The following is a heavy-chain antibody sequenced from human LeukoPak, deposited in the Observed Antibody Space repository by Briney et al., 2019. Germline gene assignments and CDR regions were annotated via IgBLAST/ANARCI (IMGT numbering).Heavy chain of an antibody. J-gene: IGHJ4*02. V-gene: IGHV3-30*18. CDR2: ISYDGSNK. CDR3: AKDRGYDLGPDY. CDR1: GFTFSSYG. D-gene: IGHD5-12*01. Sequence: PGGSLRLSCAASGFTFSSYGMHWVRQAPGKGLEWVAVISYDGSNKYYADSVKGRLTISRDNSKNTLYLQMNSLRAENTAVYYCAKDRGYDLGPDYWGQGTLVAVSS.